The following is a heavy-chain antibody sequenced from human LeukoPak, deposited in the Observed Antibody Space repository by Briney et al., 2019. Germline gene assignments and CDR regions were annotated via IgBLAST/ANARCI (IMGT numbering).Heavy chain of an antibody. CDR3: TSSSAEEWLFDC. Sequence: PGGSLRLSCVASGFTFSDAWMSWVRQAPGKGLEWVGRIKSETDGGTTDYAAPVKGRFTISRDDSKSTVSLQMNSLQSEDTAVYYCTSSSAEEWLFDCRGQGTLVTVSS. CDR2: IKSETDGGTT. CDR1: GFTFSDAW. D-gene: IGHD6-19*01. J-gene: IGHJ4*02. V-gene: IGHV3-15*01.